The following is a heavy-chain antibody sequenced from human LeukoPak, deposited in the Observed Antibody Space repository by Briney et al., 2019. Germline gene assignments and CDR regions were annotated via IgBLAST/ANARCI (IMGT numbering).Heavy chain of an antibody. V-gene: IGHV3-30-3*01. CDR3: ARDYNNYPSY. CDR2: ISYDGSNK. CDR1: GFTFSSYA. J-gene: IGHJ4*02. D-gene: IGHD4-11*01. Sequence: GGSLRLSCAASGFTFSSYAMHWVRQAPGKGLEWVAVISYDGSNKYYADSVKGRFTISRDNSKNTLYLQMNSLRAEDTAVYYCARDYNNYPSYWGQGTLVTVSS.